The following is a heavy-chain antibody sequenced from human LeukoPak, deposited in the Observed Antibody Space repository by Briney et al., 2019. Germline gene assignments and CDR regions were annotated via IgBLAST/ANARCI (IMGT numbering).Heavy chain of an antibody. V-gene: IGHV3-23*01. J-gene: IGHJ4*02. CDR3: VKGTWIGSRNYYEASRYFDY. CDR1: GFIFSNYA. CDR2: ISGGGSNT. D-gene: IGHD3-10*01. Sequence: GGSLRLSCAASGFIFSNYAMSWVRQAPGKGLEWVSVISGGGSNTYYADSVKGRFTISRDNSKKTLYLQMNSLRAEDTAIYYCVKGTWIGSRNYYEASRYFDYWGQGTLVTVSS.